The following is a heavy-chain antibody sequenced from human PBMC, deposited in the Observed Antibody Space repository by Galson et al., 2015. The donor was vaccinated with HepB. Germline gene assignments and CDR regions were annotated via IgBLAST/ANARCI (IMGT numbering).Heavy chain of an antibody. V-gene: IGHV5-51*01. CDR3: IRHYGSGSYSLL. CDR1: GYSFTSYW. D-gene: IGHD3-10*01. J-gene: IGHJ4*02. Sequence: QSGAEVKKPGESLTISCKTSGYSFTSYWIGWVRQKPGKGLEWMGVIYPSDSETTYRPSFQGPVTIPVDRSISIAYLEWRSLKASDTAMYYCIRHYGSGSYSLLWGQGTLVTVS. CDR2: IYPSDSET.